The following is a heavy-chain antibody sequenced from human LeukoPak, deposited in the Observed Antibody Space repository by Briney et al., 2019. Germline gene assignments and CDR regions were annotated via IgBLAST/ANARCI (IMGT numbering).Heavy chain of an antibody. CDR2: IIPIFGTA. CDR1: GGTFSSYA. J-gene: IGHJ6*03. D-gene: IGHD6-19*01. Sequence: SVRVSCKASGGTFSSYAISWVRQAPGQGLEWMGGIIPIFGTANYAQKFQGRVTITTDESTSTAYMELSSLRSEDTAVYYCARASIAVAGYYYYYMDVWGKGTTVTVSS. CDR3: ARASIAVAGYYYYYMDV. V-gene: IGHV1-69*05.